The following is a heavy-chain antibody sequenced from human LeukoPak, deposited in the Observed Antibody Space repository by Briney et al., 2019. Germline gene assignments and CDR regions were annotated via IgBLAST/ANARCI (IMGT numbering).Heavy chain of an antibody. CDR3: ARSAGVVNWFDP. CDR2: IYYSGST. D-gene: IGHD2-8*01. V-gene: IGHV4-59*01. J-gene: IGHJ5*02. CDR1: GGSISSYY. Sequence: LSETLSLTCTVSGGSISSYYWSWIRQPPGKGLEWIGYIYYSGSTNYNPSLKSRVTISVDTSKNQFSLKLSSVTAADTAAYYCARSAGVVNWFDPWGQGTLVTVSS.